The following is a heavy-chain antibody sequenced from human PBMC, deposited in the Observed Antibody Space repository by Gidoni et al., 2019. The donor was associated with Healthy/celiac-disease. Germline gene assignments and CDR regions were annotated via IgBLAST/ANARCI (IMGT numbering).Heavy chain of an antibody. CDR3: FSSTSSKYYYYGMDV. V-gene: IGHV3-73*01. CDR2: RSKANSYAT. J-gene: IGHJ6*02. Sequence: RSKANSYATAYAASVKGRFTISRDDSKNTAYLQMNSLKTEDTAVYYCFSSTSSKYYYYGMDVWGQGTTVTVSS. D-gene: IGHD2-2*01.